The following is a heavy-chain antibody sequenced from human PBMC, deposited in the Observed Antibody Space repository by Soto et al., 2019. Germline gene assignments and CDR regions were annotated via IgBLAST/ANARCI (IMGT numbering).Heavy chain of an antibody. D-gene: IGHD2-15*01. CDR2: IIPIFGTA. CDR1: GGTLSNYG. Sequence: QVQLVQSAADVKKPGSSVKVSCKAFGGTLSNYGISWVRQAPGQGLEYMGGIIPIFGTAKYAQKFQDRVTITADNPSTTTYMELSSLRSDDTAVYYCARDRDMVVEVAAGFGMDLWGQGTTVTVPS. J-gene: IGHJ6*02. CDR3: ARDRDMVVEVAAGFGMDL. V-gene: IGHV1-69*06.